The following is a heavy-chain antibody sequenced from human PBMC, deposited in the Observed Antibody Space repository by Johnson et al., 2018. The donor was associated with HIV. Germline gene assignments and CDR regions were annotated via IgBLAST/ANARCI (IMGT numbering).Heavy chain of an antibody. CDR1: GFTFSTYA. J-gene: IGHJ3*01. V-gene: IGHV3-30*04. Sequence: VQLVESGGGVVQPGRSLRLSCAASGFTFSTYAMHWVRQAPGKGLAWVAVISSDASNKYYADSVKGRFTISRDNSKNTLFLQMDSLRADDTAVYYCAREGVSGSYYDAFDLWGQGTMVTVSS. CDR2: ISSDASNK. CDR3: AREGVSGSYYDAFDL. D-gene: IGHD1-26*01.